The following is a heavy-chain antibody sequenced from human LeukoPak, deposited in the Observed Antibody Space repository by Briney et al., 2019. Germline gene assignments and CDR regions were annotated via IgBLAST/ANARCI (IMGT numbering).Heavy chain of an antibody. CDR3: ARDFDGARASDY. CDR2: TNTDGSYS. D-gene: IGHD4-17*01. Sequence: GGSLRLSCAASGFPCSYFWMHWFRQTPGKGRVWVSCTNTDGSYSSYADSVKGRFTISRDNVRNTLYLQMSSLRAEDSAVYYCARDFDGARASDYWGQGISVTVSS. CDR1: GFPCSYFW. V-gene: IGHV3-74*01. J-gene: IGHJ4*02.